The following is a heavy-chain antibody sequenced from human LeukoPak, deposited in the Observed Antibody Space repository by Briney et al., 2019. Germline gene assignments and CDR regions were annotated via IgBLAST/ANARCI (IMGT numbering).Heavy chain of an antibody. D-gene: IGHD2-21*01. V-gene: IGHV3-23*01. J-gene: IGHJ4*02. CDR1: GFTFSSYG. CDR3: AKAPVTSCRGAYCYPFDY. Sequence: GGSLRLTCAASGFTFSSYGMHWARQAPGKGLEWVSAISSTDAGTYHADSVRGRFTISRDSSKNTLYLQMNSLRAEDAAVYYCAKAPVTSCRGAYCYPFDYWGQGTLVTVSS. CDR2: ISSTDAGT.